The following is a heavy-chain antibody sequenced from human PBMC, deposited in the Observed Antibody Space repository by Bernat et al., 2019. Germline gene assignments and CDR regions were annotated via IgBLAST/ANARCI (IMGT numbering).Heavy chain of an antibody. CDR2: ISYNGSNK. Sequence: VQLVESGGGVVQPGRSLRLSCAASGFTFSSYAMHWVRQAPGKGLEWVAAISYNGSNKYYADSVKGRFTISRDNTKNTLYLQMNSLRAEDTAVYYYGGSLTRPLWFGMLLGHRGVDDWGQGTTVTVSS. J-gene: IGHJ6*02. CDR1: GFTFSSYA. D-gene: IGHD3-10*01. V-gene: IGHV3-30*04. CDR3: GGSLTRPLWFGMLLGHRGVDD.